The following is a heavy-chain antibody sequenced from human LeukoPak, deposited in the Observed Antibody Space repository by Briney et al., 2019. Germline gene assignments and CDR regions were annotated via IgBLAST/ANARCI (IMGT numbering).Heavy chain of an antibody. J-gene: IGHJ4*02. V-gene: IGHV4-4*07. CDR3: ARDRRDGYTY. CDR1: GGSLSSYH. CDR2: IYASGGT. D-gene: IGHD5-24*01. Sequence: PSETLSLTCTVSGGSLSSYHWSWIRQPAGKGLEWIGRIYASGGTNYNPSLKSRVTMSVDTSKNHFSLKLSSVTAADTAVYYCARDRRDGYTYWGQGTLVTVSS.